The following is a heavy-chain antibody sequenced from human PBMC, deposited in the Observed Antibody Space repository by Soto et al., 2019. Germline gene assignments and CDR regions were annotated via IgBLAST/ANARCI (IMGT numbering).Heavy chain of an antibody. V-gene: IGHV4-30-4*01. CDR1: GGSISSGDYY. D-gene: IGHD3-22*01. J-gene: IGHJ4*02. CDR2: IYYSGST. Sequence: SETLSLTCTVSGGSISSGDYYWSWIRQPPGKGLEWIGSIYYSGSTYYNPSLKSRVTISVDTSKNQFSLKLNSVTAADTAVYYCARGGVDYYDSSGYYFSPYYFDYWGQGTLVTVSS. CDR3: ARGGVDYYDSSGYYFSPYYFDY.